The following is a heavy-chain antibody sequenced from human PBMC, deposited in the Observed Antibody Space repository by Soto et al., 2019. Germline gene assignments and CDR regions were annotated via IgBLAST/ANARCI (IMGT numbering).Heavy chain of an antibody. CDR3: ARAGAAPYYYYGMDV. D-gene: IGHD2-15*01. J-gene: IGHJ6*02. Sequence: QVQLVQSGAEVRKPGASVKVSCKASGHTLSTSGMSWLRQAPGQGLEWMGWISTYNGDTNDAPKFQDRVTMTSDTSTSTVYMERRSLRSDDTAVYYCARAGAAPYYYYGMDVWGQGTRVTVSS. CDR1: GHTLSTSG. V-gene: IGHV1-18*01. CDR2: ISTYNGDT.